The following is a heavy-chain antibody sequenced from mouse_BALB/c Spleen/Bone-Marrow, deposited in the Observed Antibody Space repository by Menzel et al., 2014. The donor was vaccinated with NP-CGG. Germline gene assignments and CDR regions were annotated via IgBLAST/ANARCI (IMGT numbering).Heavy chain of an antibody. D-gene: IGHD2-3*01. J-gene: IGHJ2*01. CDR3: ARGDGCYVDFDY. CDR1: GYSFTGYY. CDR2: IGCYNGAT. V-gene: IGHV1S34*01. Sequence: LVKTGASEKVSCKASGYSFTGYYMHWDKQSHGKSLEWIGYIGCYNGATSYNQKFKGKATFTADTSSSTSYIQFNSLSSEDSAVYYCARGDGCYVDFDYWGHGTT.